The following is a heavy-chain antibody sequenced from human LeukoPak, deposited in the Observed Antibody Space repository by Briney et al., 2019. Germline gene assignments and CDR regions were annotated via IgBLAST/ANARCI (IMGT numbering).Heavy chain of an antibody. J-gene: IGHJ6*02. CDR1: GGSISSYY. CDR2: IYYSGST. D-gene: IGHD3-10*01. CDR3: ARRPHYYGSGSYYYYYYGMDV. V-gene: IGHV4-59*08. Sequence: SETLSLTCTVSGGSISSYYWSWIRQPPGKGLEWIGYIYYSGSTNYNPSLKSRVTISVDTSKNQFSLKLCSVTAADTAVYYCARRPHYYGSGSYYYYYYGMDVWGQGTTVTVSS.